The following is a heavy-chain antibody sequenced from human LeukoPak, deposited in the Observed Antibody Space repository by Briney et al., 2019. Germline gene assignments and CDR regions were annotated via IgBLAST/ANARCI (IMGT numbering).Heavy chain of an antibody. Sequence: GGSLRLSCTASEFTFSSYAMHWVRQAPGKGLEWVALVSYDGGNEYYADSVKGRFTISRDNSKNTLYLQMNTLRVEDTAVYYCTRDLMDYDVSTGLHHYYMDVWGQGTTVTVSS. D-gene: IGHD3-9*01. V-gene: IGHV3-30-3*01. CDR3: TRDLMDYDVSTGLHHYYMDV. J-gene: IGHJ6*02. CDR2: VSYDGGNE. CDR1: EFTFSSYA.